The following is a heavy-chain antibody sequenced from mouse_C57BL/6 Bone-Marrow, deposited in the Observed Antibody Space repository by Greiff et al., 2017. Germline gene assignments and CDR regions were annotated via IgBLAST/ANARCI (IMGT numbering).Heavy chain of an antibody. V-gene: IGHV5-12*01. CDR2: ISNGGGST. D-gene: IGHD1-1*01. CDR1: GFTFSDYY. CDR3: ARGDYYGSSPFDY. J-gene: IGHJ2*01. Sequence: DVKLVESGGGLVQPGGSLKLSCAASGFTFSDYYMYWVRQTPEKRLEWVAYISNGGGSTYYPDTVKGRFTISRDNAKNTLYLQMSRLKSEDTAMYYCARGDYYGSSPFDYWGQGTTLTVSS.